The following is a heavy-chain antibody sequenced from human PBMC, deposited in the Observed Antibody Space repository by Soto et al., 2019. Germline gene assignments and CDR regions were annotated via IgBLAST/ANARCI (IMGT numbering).Heavy chain of an antibody. CDR3: AREDVVMDIVVVPAATGWFDP. J-gene: IGHJ5*02. D-gene: IGHD2-2*03. Sequence: GASVKVSCKASGYTFTGYYMHWVRQAPGQGLEWMGWINPNSGGTNYAQKFQGRVTMTRDTSISTAYMELSRLRSDDTAVYYCAREDVVMDIVVVPAATGWFDPWGQGISVTVSS. CDR1: GYTFTGYY. CDR2: INPNSGGT. V-gene: IGHV1-2*02.